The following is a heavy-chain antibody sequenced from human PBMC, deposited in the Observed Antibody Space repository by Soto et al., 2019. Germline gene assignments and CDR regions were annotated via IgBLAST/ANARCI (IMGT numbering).Heavy chain of an antibody. J-gene: IGHJ3*01. CDR1: GFTFSSYG. V-gene: IGHV3-30*18. CDR3: AKWGNPYYYYRSGYLGA. Sequence: QVQLVESGGGVVQPGRSLRLSCAASGFTFSSYGMHWVRQAPGKGLEWVAVISYDGSNKYYADSVKGRFTISRDNSKNTLDLQMNSLRAEETGVYYCAKWGNPYYYYRSGYLGAWGQGKMVTVSS. D-gene: IGHD3-22*01. CDR2: ISYDGSNK.